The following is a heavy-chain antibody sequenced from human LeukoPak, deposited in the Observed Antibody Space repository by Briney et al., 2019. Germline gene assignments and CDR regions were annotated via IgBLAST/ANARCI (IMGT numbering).Heavy chain of an antibody. D-gene: IGHD1-26*01. CDR3: AKEPGVGATHYFDY. J-gene: IGHJ4*02. CDR1: GFTFSSYG. Sequence: HSGGSLRLSCAASGFTFSSYGMHWVRQAPGKGLEWVAVISYDGSNKYYADSVKGRFTISRDNSKNTLYLQMNSLRAEDTAVYYCAKEPGVGATHYFDYWGQGTLVTVSS. V-gene: IGHV3-30*18. CDR2: ISYDGSNK.